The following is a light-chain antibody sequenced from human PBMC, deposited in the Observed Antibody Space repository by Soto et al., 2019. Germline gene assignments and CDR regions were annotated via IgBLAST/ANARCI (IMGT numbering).Light chain of an antibody. V-gene: IGLV2-14*01. CDR1: SSDVGVYNH. Sequence: QSALTQPASVFGSSELWITISCTGTSSDVGVYNHVSCYQQHTGKVPQLMIFEVSNRPSRVSDRFSGSKSGNTASLTISGLEAEDEADYYCNSYRDTDTFWVFGRGTKRTVL. CDR2: EVS. J-gene: IGLJ3*02. CDR3: NSYRDTDTFWV.